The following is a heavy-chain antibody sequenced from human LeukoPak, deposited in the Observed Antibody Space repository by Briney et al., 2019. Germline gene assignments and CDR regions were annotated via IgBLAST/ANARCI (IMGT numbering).Heavy chain of an antibody. CDR3: ANSLRGTVGTFDY. CDR1: GFAFSSYA. D-gene: IGHD4-23*01. Sequence: PGGSLRLSCAASGFAFSSYAMSWVRQAPGKGLEWVSAISGSGGSTYYADSVKGRFTISRDNSKNTLYLQMNSLRAEDTAVYYCANSLRGTVGTFDYWGQGTLVTVSS. V-gene: IGHV3-23*01. J-gene: IGHJ4*02. CDR2: ISGSGGST.